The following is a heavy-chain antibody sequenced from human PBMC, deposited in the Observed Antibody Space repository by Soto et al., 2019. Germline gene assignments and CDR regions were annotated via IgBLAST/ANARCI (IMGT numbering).Heavy chain of an antibody. Sequence: PSETLSLTCTVSGGSISSSSYYWGWIRQPPGKGLDWIGSIYYSGSTYYNPSLKSRVTISVDTSKNQFSLKLSSVTAADTAVYYCARHPKTYYYDSSGYPSAFDIWGQGTMVTVSS. CDR1: GGSISSSSYY. CDR2: IYYSGST. V-gene: IGHV4-39*01. J-gene: IGHJ3*02. D-gene: IGHD3-22*01. CDR3: ARHPKTYYYDSSGYPSAFDI.